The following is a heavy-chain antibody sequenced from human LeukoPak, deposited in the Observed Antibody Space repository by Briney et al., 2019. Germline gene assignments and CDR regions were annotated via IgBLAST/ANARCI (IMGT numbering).Heavy chain of an antibody. CDR1: GGSFSGYY. V-gene: IGHV4-34*11. CDR2: IYYSGST. Sequence: SETLSLTCAVYGGSFSGYYWSWIRQPPGKGLEWIGYIYYSGSTNYNPSLKSRVTISVDTSKNQFSLKLSSVTAADTAIYYCARGRRNYFDSWGQGTLVTVSS. CDR3: ARGRRNYFDS. J-gene: IGHJ4*02.